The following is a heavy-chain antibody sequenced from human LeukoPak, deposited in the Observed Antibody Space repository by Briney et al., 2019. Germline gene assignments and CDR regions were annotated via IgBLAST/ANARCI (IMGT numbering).Heavy chain of an antibody. D-gene: IGHD3-22*01. Sequence: PGGSLRLSCAASGFTFSSYSMNWVRQAPGKGLEWVSYISSSSSTIYYADSVKGRFTISRDNAKNSLYLQMNSLRAEDTAVYYCARGGYDSSGYYFDYWGQGTPVTVSS. V-gene: IGHV3-48*01. CDR2: ISSSSSTI. CDR1: GFTFSSYS. J-gene: IGHJ4*02. CDR3: ARGGYDSSGYYFDY.